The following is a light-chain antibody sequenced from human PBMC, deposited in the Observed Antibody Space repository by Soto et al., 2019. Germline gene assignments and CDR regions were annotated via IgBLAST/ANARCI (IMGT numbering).Light chain of an antibody. V-gene: IGLV1-44*01. CDR1: SSNIGSNT. CDR3: AAWDDSLNGLV. CDR2: NNN. Sequence: QSVLTQPPSASGTPGQRVTISCSGSSSNIGSNTVNWYQQLPGTAPKLLIYNNNQRPSGVPDRFSGSKSGTSASLGSSGLQSEDEADYDCAAWDDSLNGLVFGTGTKVTV. J-gene: IGLJ1*01.